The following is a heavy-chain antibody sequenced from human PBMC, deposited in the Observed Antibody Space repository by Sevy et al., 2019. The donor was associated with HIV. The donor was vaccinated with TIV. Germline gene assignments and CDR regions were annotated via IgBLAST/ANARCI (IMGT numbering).Heavy chain of an antibody. CDR1: GFTFKNFG. Sequence: GGSLKLSCVASGFTFKNFGMAWVRQAPGKGLGGFANIKQVGRERNHVGSVKGRFTISRDNAKNSLYLQMNSLTAEDTAVYYCARDVGGGYFDYWGQGTLVTVSS. V-gene: IGHV3-7*03. CDR2: IKQVGRER. CDR3: ARDVGGGYFDY. J-gene: IGHJ4*01. D-gene: IGHD3-16*01.